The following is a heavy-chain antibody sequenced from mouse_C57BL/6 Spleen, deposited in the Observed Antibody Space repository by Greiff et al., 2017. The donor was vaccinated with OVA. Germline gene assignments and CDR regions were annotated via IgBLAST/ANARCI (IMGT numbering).Heavy chain of an antibody. J-gene: IGHJ3*01. CDR1: GYTFTDYE. Sequence: QVQLQQSGAELVRPGASVTLSCKASGYTFTDYEMHWVKQTPVHGLEWIGAIDPETGGTAYNQKFKGKAILTADKSSSTAYMELRSLTSEDSAVYYCTRGEGAGQFAYWGQGTLVTVSA. D-gene: IGHD3-1*01. CDR3: TRGEGAGQFAY. V-gene: IGHV1-15*01. CDR2: IDPETGGT.